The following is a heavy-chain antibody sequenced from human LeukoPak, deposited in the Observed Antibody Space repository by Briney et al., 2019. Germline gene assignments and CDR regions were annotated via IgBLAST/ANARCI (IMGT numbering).Heavy chain of an antibody. J-gene: IGHJ3*02. Sequence: GGSLRLSCAASGFTFSSYDMHWVRQATGKGLEWVSAIGTAGDTYYPGSVKGRFTISRENAKNSLYLQMNSLRAGDTAVYYCAREGPGNAFDIWGQGTMVTVSS. D-gene: IGHD1-26*01. CDR2: IGTAGDT. V-gene: IGHV3-13*01. CDR3: AREGPGNAFDI. CDR1: GFTFSSYD.